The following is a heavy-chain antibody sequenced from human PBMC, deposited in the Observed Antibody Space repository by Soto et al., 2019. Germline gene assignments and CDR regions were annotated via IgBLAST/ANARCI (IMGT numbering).Heavy chain of an antibody. D-gene: IGHD2-2*02. CDR2: ISSRSDI. CDR1: GLTFSTYS. CDR3: AREYTAWPLAYGLDV. J-gene: IGHJ6*02. Sequence: GGSLRLSCVGSGLTFSTYSINWVRQAPGKGLEWVSSISSRSDIYYADSVKGRFTISRDNAKNSVSLQMNSLRAEDTAVYYCAREYTAWPLAYGLDVWGQGTTVTVSS. V-gene: IGHV3-21*01.